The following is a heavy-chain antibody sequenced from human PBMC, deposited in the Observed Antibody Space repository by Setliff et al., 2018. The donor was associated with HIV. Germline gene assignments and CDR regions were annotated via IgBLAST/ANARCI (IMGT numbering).Heavy chain of an antibody. CDR2: LNPNSHNT. Sequence: ASVKVSCKPSEYSFTSYDINWVRQATGQGLEWMGWLNPNSHNTGYAQKFQGRVAMTWDTSISTAYMVLSNLKSEDTAVYYCARVPYRSVWFSGGHDAFDIWGQGTMVTVSS. D-gene: IGHD6-19*01. CDR3: ARVPYRSVWFSGGHDAFDI. CDR1: EYSFTSYD. J-gene: IGHJ3*02. V-gene: IGHV1-8*01.